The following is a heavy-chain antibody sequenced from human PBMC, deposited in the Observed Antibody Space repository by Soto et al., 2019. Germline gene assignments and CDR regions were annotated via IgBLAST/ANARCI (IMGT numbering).Heavy chain of an antibody. D-gene: IGHD3-10*01. Sequence: EVQLVESGGGLIQPGGSLRLSCAVSGFTVSNNYMSWVRQAPGKGLEGVSVIYSGGYTAYGDSVKGRFTISRDNSKNTLFLQKNSLGAGGTAVFFWGTLAGGGGYWGQGTLVTVSS. CDR1: GFTVSNNY. CDR2: IYSGGYT. CDR3: GTLAGGGGY. V-gene: IGHV3-53*01. J-gene: IGHJ4*02.